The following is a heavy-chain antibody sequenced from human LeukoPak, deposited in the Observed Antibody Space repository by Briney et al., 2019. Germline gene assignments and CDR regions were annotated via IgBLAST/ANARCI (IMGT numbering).Heavy chain of an antibody. D-gene: IGHD3-22*01. J-gene: IGHJ4*02. CDR1: GGSFSGYF. CDR3: ASAFYYDSREY. CDR2: ITPSGST. V-gene: IGHV4-34*01. Sequence: SETLSLTCVVYGGSFSGYFWSWIRQPPGKGLEWIGEITPSGSTNYNPSLKSRVSISIDTSKKKLSLRLTSVTAADSAVYYCASAFYYDSREYWGQGTLVTVSS.